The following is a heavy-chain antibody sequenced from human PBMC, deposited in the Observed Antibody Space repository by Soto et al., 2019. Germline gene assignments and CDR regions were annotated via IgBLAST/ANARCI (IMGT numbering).Heavy chain of an antibody. CDR1: GGSISSYY. J-gene: IGHJ6*02. D-gene: IGHD4-17*01. CDR3: ARDRMPTVTTELGYYYGMDV. CDR2: IYTSGST. V-gene: IGHV4-4*07. Sequence: SETLSLTCTVSGGSISSYYWSWIRQPAGKGLEWIGRIYTSGSTNYNPSLKSRVTMSVDTSKNQFSLKLSSVTAADTAVYYCARDRMPTVTTELGYYYGMDVWGQGTTVTVSS.